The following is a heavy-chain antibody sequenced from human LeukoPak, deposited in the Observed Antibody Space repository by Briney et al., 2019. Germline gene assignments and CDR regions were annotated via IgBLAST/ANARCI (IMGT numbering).Heavy chain of an antibody. CDR2: GFYSGST. J-gene: IGHJ2*01. V-gene: IGHV4-39*01. D-gene: IGHD2-15*01. Sequence: PSETLSLTCTVSGDSISNNSYCWGWIRQPPGKGLEWIGSGFYSGSTSYNPSLKSRVAVSADTSRNQFSLQLSSVTAADTAVYYRARHVRVVAAQLYWYFDLWGRGTLVTVSS. CDR1: GDSISNNSYC. CDR3: ARHVRVVAAQLYWYFDL.